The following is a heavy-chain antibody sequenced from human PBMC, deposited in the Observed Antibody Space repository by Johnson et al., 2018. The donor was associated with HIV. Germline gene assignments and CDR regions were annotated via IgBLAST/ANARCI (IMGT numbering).Heavy chain of an antibody. CDR2: ISYDGSNK. CDR1: GFTFSSYA. D-gene: IGHD1-1*01. Sequence: QVQLVESGGGLIQPGGSLRLSCAASGFTFSSYAMHWVRQAPGKGLEWVAVISYDGSNKYYADSVKGRFTISRDNSKNTLYLQMNSLRAEDTALYYCAKDRGLERRERAFDIWGQGTMVTVSS. V-gene: IGHV3-30*04. J-gene: IGHJ3*02. CDR3: AKDRGLERRERAFDI.